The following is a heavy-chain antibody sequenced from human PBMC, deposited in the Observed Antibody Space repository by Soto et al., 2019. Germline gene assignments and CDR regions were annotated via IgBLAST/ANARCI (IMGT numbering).Heavy chain of an antibody. D-gene: IGHD4-17*01. CDR1: GGSFSGYY. Sequence: QVQLQQWGAGLLKPSETLSLTCAVYGGSFSGYYWSWIRQPPGKGLEWIGEINHSGSTNYNPTLRSRVTRSVDTSKNQFSLKLSSVTAADTAVYYCARSPDGYFDYWGQGTLVTVSS. CDR2: INHSGST. CDR3: ARSPDGYFDY. J-gene: IGHJ4*02. V-gene: IGHV4-34*01.